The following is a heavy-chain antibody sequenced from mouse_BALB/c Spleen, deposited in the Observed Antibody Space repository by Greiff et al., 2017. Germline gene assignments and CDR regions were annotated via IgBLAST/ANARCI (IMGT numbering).Heavy chain of an antibody. D-gene: IGHD2-2*01. V-gene: IGHV5-17*02. J-gene: IGHJ3*01. CDR3: ARSKGGYDWFAY. CDR1: GFTFSSFG. Sequence: EVHLVESGGGLVQPGGSRKLSCAASGFTFSSFGMHWVRQAPEKGLEWVAYISSGSSTIYYADTVKGRFTISRDNPKNTLFLQMTSLRSEDTAMYYCARSKGGYDWFAYWGQGTLVTVSA. CDR2: ISSGSSTI.